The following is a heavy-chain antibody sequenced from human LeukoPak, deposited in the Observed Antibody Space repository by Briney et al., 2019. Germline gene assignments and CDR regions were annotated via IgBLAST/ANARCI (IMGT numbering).Heavy chain of an antibody. CDR2: ISAYNGNT. Sequence: GAAGKLSCKASGYTFTSYGISWVRQPPGQGLEWMGCISAYNGNTNYAQKLKGKVTMTTDTYTSTAYMGLSSMRSDDTAVYYCARDSSYCSSTSCTGGNIDYWGQATLATASS. J-gene: IGHJ4*02. V-gene: IGHV1-18*01. D-gene: IGHD2-2*01. CDR3: ARDSSYCSSTSCTGGNIDY. CDR1: GYTFTSYG.